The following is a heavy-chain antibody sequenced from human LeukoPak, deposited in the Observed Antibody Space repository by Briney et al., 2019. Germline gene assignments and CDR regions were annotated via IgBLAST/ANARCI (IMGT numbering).Heavy chain of an antibody. V-gene: IGHV3-7*01. CDR1: GFTFSSYW. J-gene: IGHJ4*02. CDR3: ARGGPQLWLNYFDY. Sequence: GSLRLSCAASGFTFSSYWMSWVRQAPGKGLEWVANIKQDGSEKYYVDSVKGRFTISRDNAKNSLYLQMNSLRAEDTAAYYCARGGPQLWLNYFDYWGQGTLVTVSS. CDR2: IKQDGSEK. D-gene: IGHD5-18*01.